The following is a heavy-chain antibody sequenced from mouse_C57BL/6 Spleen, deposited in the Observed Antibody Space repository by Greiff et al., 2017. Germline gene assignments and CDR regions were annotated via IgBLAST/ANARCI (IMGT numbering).Heavy chain of an antibody. CDR3: AREGDGYPGAMDY. Sequence: QVQLKQSGPELVKPGASVKIPCKASGYAFSSSWMNWVKQRPGKGLEWIGRIYPGDGDTNYNGKFKGKATRTADKSSSTAYMQLSSLASEDSAVYFCAREGDGYPGAMDYWGQGTSVTVSS. J-gene: IGHJ4*01. CDR2: IYPGDGDT. V-gene: IGHV1-82*01. D-gene: IGHD2-3*01. CDR1: GYAFSSSW.